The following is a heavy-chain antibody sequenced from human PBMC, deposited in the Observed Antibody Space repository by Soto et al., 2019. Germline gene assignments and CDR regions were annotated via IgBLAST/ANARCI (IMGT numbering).Heavy chain of an antibody. D-gene: IGHD6-13*01. J-gene: IGHJ6*02. V-gene: IGHV3-23*01. CDR3: AKDGVDQAAAYYYYGMDV. CDR1: GFTFSSYA. Sequence: GGSLRLSCAASGFTFSSYAMSWVRQAPGKGLEWVSAISGSGGSTYYADSVKGRFTISRDNSKNTLYLQMSSLRAEDTAVYYCAKDGVDQAAAYYYYGMDVWGQGTTVTVSS. CDR2: ISGSGGST.